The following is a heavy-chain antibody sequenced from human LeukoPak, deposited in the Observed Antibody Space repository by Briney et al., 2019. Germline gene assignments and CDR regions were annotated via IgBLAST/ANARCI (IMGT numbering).Heavy chain of an antibody. CDR3: ATRYSYAYYFDY. V-gene: IGHV3-30*02. CDR2: IRYDGSNK. J-gene: IGHJ4*02. CDR1: GFTFSSYG. D-gene: IGHD5-18*01. Sequence: PGGSLRLSCAASGFTFSSYGMHWVRQAPGKGLEWVAFIRYDGSNKYYADSVKGRFTISRDNSKNTLYLQMNSLRAEDTAVYYCATRYSYAYYFDYWGQGTLVTVSS.